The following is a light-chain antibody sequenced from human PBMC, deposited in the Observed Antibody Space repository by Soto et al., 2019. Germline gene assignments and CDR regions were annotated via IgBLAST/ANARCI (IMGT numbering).Light chain of an antibody. CDR3: QQYNNWHTVT. CDR2: GAS. V-gene: IGKV3-15*01. CDR1: QSVSSSN. J-gene: IGKJ1*01. Sequence: EILLTQSPGTLSLSPGERATLSCGASQSVSSSNLAWYQQKPGQAPSLLIYGASTRATGIPASFSGSGSATEFTLPISSLKSEDFAVYYCQQYNNWHTVTFGHGTKVDIK.